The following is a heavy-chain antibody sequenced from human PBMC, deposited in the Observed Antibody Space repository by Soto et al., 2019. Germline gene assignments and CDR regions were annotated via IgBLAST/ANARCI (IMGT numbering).Heavy chain of an antibody. J-gene: IGHJ4*02. CDR1: GFSFDDYA. V-gene: IGHV3-23*01. D-gene: IGHD5-12*01. Sequence: GGSLRLSCAASGFSFDDYAMTWVRQATGKGLEWVSAISGSGDNTDYADSVKCRFTISRDNSRNTLYLQLHTLRAEDTALYYCAKGYYSGYDLAYFYYWGQGSLVTVSS. CDR2: ISGSGDNT. CDR3: AKGYYSGYDLAYFYY.